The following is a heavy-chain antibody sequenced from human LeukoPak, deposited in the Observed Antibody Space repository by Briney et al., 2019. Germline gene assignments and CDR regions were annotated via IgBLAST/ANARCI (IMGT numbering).Heavy chain of an antibody. Sequence: GGSLRLSCTASGFTFSGYWMNWVRQAPGKGLEWVSYISSSGNTIYYADSVKGRFTISRDNAKNSLYLQMNSLRAEDTAVYYCASLRRIVGATSDYWGQGILVTVSS. CDR1: GFTFSGYW. V-gene: IGHV3-48*04. CDR2: ISSSGNTI. CDR3: ASLRRIVGATSDY. D-gene: IGHD1-26*01. J-gene: IGHJ4*02.